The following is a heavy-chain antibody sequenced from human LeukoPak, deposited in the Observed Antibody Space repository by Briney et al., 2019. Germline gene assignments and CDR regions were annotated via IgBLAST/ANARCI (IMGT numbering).Heavy chain of an antibody. Sequence: PSETLSLTCTVSGGSISSGGYYWSWIRQPPGKGLEWIGYIYHSGSTYYNPSLKSRVTISVDRSKNQFSLKLSSVTAADTAVYYCARFGRAPEVEWPSIQPGPGFDYWGQGTLVTVSS. V-gene: IGHV4-30-2*01. J-gene: IGHJ4*02. CDR1: GGSISSGGYY. CDR3: ARFGRAPEVEWPSIQPGPGFDY. CDR2: IYHSGST. D-gene: IGHD3-3*01.